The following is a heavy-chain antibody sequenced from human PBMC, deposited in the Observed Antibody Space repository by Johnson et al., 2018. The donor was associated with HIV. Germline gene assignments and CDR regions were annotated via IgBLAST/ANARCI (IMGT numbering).Heavy chain of an antibody. CDR3: ASVNSGAFNF. J-gene: IGHJ3*01. V-gene: IGHV3-49*03. D-gene: IGHD3-10*01. Sequence: EKLVESGGGLVQPGRSLRLSCTASGFTFGDYTMSWFRQAPGKGLEWLGFVRSKAYGGTTEYAASVKGRFTISRDDSKSIAYLQMNSLRAEDTAVYYCASVNSGAFNFWGQGTMVTVSS. CDR2: VRSKAYGGTT. CDR1: GFTFGDYT.